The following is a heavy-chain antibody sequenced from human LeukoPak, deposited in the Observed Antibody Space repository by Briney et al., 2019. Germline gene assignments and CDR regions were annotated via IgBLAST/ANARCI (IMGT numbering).Heavy chain of an antibody. V-gene: IGHV3-23*01. CDR3: VKDYCSSTSCYMGGVFDP. CDR2: ISGSGGST. CDR1: GFTFSSYA. D-gene: IGHD2-2*02. Sequence: GGSLRLSCAASGFTFSSYAMSWVRQAPGKGLEWVSAISGSGGSTYYADSVKGRFTISRDNSKNTLYLQMNSLRAEDTAVYYCVKDYCSSTSCYMGGVFDPWGQGTLVTVSS. J-gene: IGHJ5*02.